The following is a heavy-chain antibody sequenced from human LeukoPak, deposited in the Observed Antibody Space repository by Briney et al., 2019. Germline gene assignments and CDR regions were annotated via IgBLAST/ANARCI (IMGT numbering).Heavy chain of an antibody. Sequence: SETLSLTCSVSGGSISSYYWRWIGPPPGKGLEGVGCIYYSERTNYNPSLKSRVTIAVHTSKSQSSLELSSLTAADSAVYYCATRHGPDYWGQGTLVTVSS. CDR2: IYYSERT. CDR3: ATRHGPDY. J-gene: IGHJ4*02. CDR1: GGSISSYY. D-gene: IGHD1-1*01. V-gene: IGHV4-59*01.